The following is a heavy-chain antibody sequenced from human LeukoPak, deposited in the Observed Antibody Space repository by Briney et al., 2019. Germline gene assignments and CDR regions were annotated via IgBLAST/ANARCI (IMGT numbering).Heavy chain of an antibody. J-gene: IGHJ4*02. D-gene: IGHD7-27*01. V-gene: IGHV3-23*01. CDR3: AKDINWASFES. CDR1: GSSFSNYG. Sequence: GGSLRLSFAASGSSFSNYGMNWVRQAPGKGLEWVSGIIGSGGTTYYADSVKGRFTISRDNSKNTLYLQMNSLRAEDTALYYCAKDINWASFESWGQGTLVTVSS. CDR2: IIGSGGTT.